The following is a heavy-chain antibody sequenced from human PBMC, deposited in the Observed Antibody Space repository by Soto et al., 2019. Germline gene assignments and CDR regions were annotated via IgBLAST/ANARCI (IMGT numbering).Heavy chain of an antibody. V-gene: IGHV3-53*02. CDR3: ATVGRAAFYFYYAMDV. Sequence: EVQLVETGGGLIQPGGSLRLSCAASGFTVSSNYMSWVRQAPGKGLEWVSLIYSGGSTYYADSVRGRFTISRDNSKNTLHLQMTSLRAEDTAVYYCATVGRAAFYFYYAMDVWGQGTSVTVSS. J-gene: IGHJ6*02. CDR1: GFTVSSNY. D-gene: IGHD6-25*01. CDR2: IYSGGST.